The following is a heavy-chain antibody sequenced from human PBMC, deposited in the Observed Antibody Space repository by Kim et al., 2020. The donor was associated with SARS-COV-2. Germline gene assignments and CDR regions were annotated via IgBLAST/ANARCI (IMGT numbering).Heavy chain of an antibody. J-gene: IGHJ6*02. D-gene: IGHD2-21*01. V-gene: IGHV3-15*01. Sequence: PVKGRFTISRDDSKNTLYLQMNSLKTEDTAVYYCTTDLEGVFPYYYGMDVWGQGTTVTVSS. CDR3: TTDLEGVFPYYYGMDV.